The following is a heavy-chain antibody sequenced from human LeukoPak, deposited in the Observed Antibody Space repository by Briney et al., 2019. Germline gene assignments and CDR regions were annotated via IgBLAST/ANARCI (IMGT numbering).Heavy chain of an antibody. CDR1: GGSFSDYY. Sequence: SETLSLTCAVYGGSFSDYYWSWIRQPPGKGLEWIGEINHSGSTNYNPSLKSRVTISVDTSKNQFSLKLSSVTAADTAVYYCARLIVVVPAAIYWFDPWGQGTLVTVSS. CDR2: INHSGST. D-gene: IGHD2-2*02. J-gene: IGHJ5*02. V-gene: IGHV4-34*01. CDR3: ARLIVVVPAAIYWFDP.